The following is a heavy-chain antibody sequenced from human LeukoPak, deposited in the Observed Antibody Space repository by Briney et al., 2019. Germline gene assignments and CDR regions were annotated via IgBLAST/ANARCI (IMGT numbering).Heavy chain of an antibody. D-gene: IGHD2-21*02. CDR2: ISAYNGNT. Sequence: GASVKVSCKASGYTFTSYGISWVRQAPGQGLEWMGWISAYNGNTNYAQKLQGRVTMTTDTSTSTAYMELRSLRSDDTAVYYCARVCTYCGGDRFLFLDYWGQGTLVTVSS. J-gene: IGHJ4*02. V-gene: IGHV1-18*01. CDR1: GYTFTSYG. CDR3: ARVCTYCGGDRFLFLDY.